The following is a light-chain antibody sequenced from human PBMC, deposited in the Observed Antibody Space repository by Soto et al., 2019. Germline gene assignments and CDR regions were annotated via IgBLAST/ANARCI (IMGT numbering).Light chain of an antibody. CDR1: QSVSSN. Sequence: EIVLTQSPGTLSLSPGERATLSCRASQSVSSNLAWYQQKPGQAPRLLIYGASTRATGIPARFSGSGSGTEFTLTISRLEPEDFAVYYCQQYGSSTRTFGQGTKVDIK. CDR3: QQYGSSTRT. CDR2: GAS. J-gene: IGKJ1*01. V-gene: IGKV3-20*01.